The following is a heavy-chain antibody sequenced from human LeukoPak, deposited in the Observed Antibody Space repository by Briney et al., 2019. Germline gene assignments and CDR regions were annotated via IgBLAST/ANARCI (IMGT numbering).Heavy chain of an antibody. V-gene: IGHV4-39*01. Sequence: SETLSLTCTVSDSSISSTTYYWGRIRQPPGKGLEWIGSIYYSGSTYYNPSLKSRVTISVDTSKNQFSLKLSSVTAADTAVYYCAQVVWGSYRFDYWGQGTLVTVSS. D-gene: IGHD3-16*02. CDR2: IYYSGST. CDR1: DSSISSTTYY. CDR3: AQVVWGSYRFDY. J-gene: IGHJ4*02.